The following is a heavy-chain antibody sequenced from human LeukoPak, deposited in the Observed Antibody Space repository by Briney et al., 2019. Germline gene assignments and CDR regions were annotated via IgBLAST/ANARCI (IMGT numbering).Heavy chain of an antibody. CDR3: ASGGYSYGFDY. Sequence: PSQTLSLTCAVSGGSISSVGYSWNWTRQPPGKGLEWIGYIYHSGSTYNNPSLKSRVTISVDRSKNQFSLKLSSVTAADTAVYYCASGGYSYGFDYWGQGTLVTVSS. V-gene: IGHV4-30-2*01. CDR1: GGSISSVGYS. CDR2: IYHSGST. D-gene: IGHD5-18*01. J-gene: IGHJ4*02.